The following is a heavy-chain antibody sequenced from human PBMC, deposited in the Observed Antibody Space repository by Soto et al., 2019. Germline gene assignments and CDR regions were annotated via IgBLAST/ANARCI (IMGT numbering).Heavy chain of an antibody. D-gene: IGHD6-19*01. CDR1: GGTFSSYA. CDR2: IIPIFGTA. V-gene: IGHV1-69*01. J-gene: IGHJ5*02. Sequence: QVQLVQSGAEVKKPGSSVKVSCKASGGTFSSYAISWVRQAPGQGLEWMGGIIPIFGTANYAQKFQGRVTITADESTSTAYMELSSLRSEDTAAYYCARGYSSGWYNWFDPWGQGTLVTVSS. CDR3: ARGYSSGWYNWFDP.